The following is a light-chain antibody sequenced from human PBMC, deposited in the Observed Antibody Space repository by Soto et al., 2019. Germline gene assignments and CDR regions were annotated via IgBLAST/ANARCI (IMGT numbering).Light chain of an antibody. CDR2: TAS. CDR3: LQDYNYPLT. Sequence: DVQMTQSPSSLSASVGDRVTITCLASQSVNSYLNWYQQTPGKAPKLLIYTASTLQSGVPSRFTGSGSGTDFTLTISSLQPEDFATYYCLQDYNYPLTFGQGTKVDIK. V-gene: IGKV1-39*01. CDR1: QSVNSY. J-gene: IGKJ1*01.